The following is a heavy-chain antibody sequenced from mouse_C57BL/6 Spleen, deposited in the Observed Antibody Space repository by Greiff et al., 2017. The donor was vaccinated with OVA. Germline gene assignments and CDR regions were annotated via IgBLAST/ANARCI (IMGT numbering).Heavy chain of an antibody. CDR3: ARDEGSRGGGEY. CDR2: IYAGGSYT. CDR1: GFTFSSYA. V-gene: IGHV5-4*01. J-gene: IGHJ2*01. D-gene: IGHD1-1*01. Sequence: EVQLVESGGGLVKPGGSLKLSCAASGFTFSSYAMAWVRQTPGKRLEWVATIYAGGSYTYYPDNVKGRVTISRDKAKNNLYLQMRHLKSEDTAMYYCARDEGSRGGGEYWGQGTTLT.